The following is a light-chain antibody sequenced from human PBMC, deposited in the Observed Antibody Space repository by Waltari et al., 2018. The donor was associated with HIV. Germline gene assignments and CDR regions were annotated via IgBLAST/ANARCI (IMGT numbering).Light chain of an antibody. J-gene: IGLJ1*01. V-gene: IGLV1-40*01. Sequence: QSVLTQPPSVSGALGQRVTIPRTGSSSNIGAGYDVHWYQQIPGTDTKHLIYGNSNRASGVPDLFSDATTNTSTSLAITGRQADAEADYYRQTYDSRLGAFYVFDTETKVTVL. CDR1: SSNIGAGYD. CDR2: GNS. CDR3: QTYDSRLGAFYV.